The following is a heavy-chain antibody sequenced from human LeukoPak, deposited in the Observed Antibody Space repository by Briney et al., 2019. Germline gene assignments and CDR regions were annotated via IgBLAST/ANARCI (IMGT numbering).Heavy chain of an antibody. D-gene: IGHD5-18*01. CDR3: ASGYSERYYYYMDV. Sequence: GASVKVSCKAFGYTFTGYDMHWVRQAPGQGLEWMGWINPNSGGTNYAQKFQGRVTMTRDTSISTAYMELSRLRSDDTAVYYCASGYSERYYYYMDVWGKGTTVTISS. CDR2: INPNSGGT. V-gene: IGHV1-2*02. CDR1: GYTFTGYD. J-gene: IGHJ6*03.